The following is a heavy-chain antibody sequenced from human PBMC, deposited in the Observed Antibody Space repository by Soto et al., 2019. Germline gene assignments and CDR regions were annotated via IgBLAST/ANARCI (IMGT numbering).Heavy chain of an antibody. V-gene: IGHV1-69*02. CDR2: IISILDIP. J-gene: IGHJ4*02. CDR1: GGTVSAYT. D-gene: IGHD6-6*01. Sequence: QVQLVQSGAEVKKPRSSVKVSCEASGGTVSAYTINWVRQAPGQGLEWMGRIISILDIPNYAQKFQGRLTIIADTSTSTTYMELRNLRSEDTATYYCARENGTSSLDYWGQGTLVTVSS. CDR3: ARENGTSSLDY.